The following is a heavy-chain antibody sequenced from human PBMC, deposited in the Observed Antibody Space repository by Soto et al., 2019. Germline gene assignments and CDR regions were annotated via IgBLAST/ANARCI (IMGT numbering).Heavy chain of an antibody. CDR2: INHSGTA. CDR1: CWSLSGFY. J-gene: IGHJ6*03. CDR3: ASYHFLDLWTGSRHYMDV. Sequence: LGTPFLPCAFYCWSLSGFYWGWVRPSPGKGLEWIGEINHSGTANYNPSLKTRVTISADASKHQFSLRLTSVTAADSAIYYCASYHFLDLWTGSRHYMDVWSRGTPVTVSS. V-gene: IGHV4-34*01. D-gene: IGHD3-9*01.